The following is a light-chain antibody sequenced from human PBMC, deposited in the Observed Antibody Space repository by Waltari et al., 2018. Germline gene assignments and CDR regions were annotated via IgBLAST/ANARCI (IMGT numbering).Light chain of an antibody. CDR1: QSLLHSDGKNY. CDR3: MQSLQIPIT. V-gene: IGKV2D-29*02. CDR2: ELS. Sequence: DIEMTQTPLSMSVTPGQPASISCKSSQSLLHSDGKNYVYWYLQKPGRSPQLLIYELSSRFSGVPDRFSATGSVTEFTLKISRVEAEDVGVYYCMQSLQIPITFGQGTRL. J-gene: IGKJ5*01.